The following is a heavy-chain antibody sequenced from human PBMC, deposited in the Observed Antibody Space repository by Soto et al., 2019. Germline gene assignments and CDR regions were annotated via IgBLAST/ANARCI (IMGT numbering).Heavy chain of an antibody. Sequence: GESLKISCRASGYSFTDYWIGWVRQTPGKGLEWMGIIFPGDSDTRYSPSFQGQVTISADESINTAYLHWSSLEPSDTALYYCARHNLGITGYSYEDIWGQGTLVTVS. CDR3: ARHNLGITGYSYEDI. CDR2: IFPGDSDT. J-gene: IGHJ1*01. D-gene: IGHD5-18*01. CDR1: GYSFTDYW. V-gene: IGHV5-51*01.